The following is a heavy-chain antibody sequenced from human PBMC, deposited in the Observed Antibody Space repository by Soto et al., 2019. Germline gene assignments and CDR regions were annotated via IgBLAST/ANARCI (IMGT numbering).Heavy chain of an antibody. CDR1: GGSISSSSYY. V-gene: IGHV4-39*01. J-gene: IGHJ4*02. D-gene: IGHD2-8*01. CDR2: IYYSGST. CDR3: ARAPDIIVLMVYAMEYYFDY. Sequence: NPSETLSLTCTVSGGSISSSSYYWGWIRQPPGKGLEWIGSIYYSGSTYYNPSLKSRVTISVDTSKNQFSLKLSSVTAADTAVYYCARAPDIIVLMVYAMEYYFDYWGQGTLVTVSS.